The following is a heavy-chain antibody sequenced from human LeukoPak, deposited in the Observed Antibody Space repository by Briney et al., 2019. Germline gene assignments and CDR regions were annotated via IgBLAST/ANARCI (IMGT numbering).Heavy chain of an antibody. CDR1: GYTFTGFY. D-gene: IGHD7-27*01. CDR3: ARAEDLGLNAFDI. V-gene: IGHV1-2*06. Sequence: ASVKVSCKASGYTFTGFYMHWVRQAPGQGLEWMGRINPNSGGTNYAQKFQGRVTMTRDTSISTAYMELSRLRSDDTAVYYCARAEDLGLNAFDIWGQGTMVTVSS. J-gene: IGHJ3*02. CDR2: INPNSGGT.